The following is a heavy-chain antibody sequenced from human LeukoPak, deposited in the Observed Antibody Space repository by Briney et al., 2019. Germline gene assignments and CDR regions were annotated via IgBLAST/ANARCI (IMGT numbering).Heavy chain of an antibody. Sequence: PSETLSLTCAVYGGSFSGYYWSWLRQPPGKGLEWIGEINHSGSTNYNPSLKSRVTISVDTSKNQFSLKLNSVTAADTAVYYCARGFGQLKPFYYYYYYMDVWGKGTTVTVSS. J-gene: IGHJ6*03. CDR2: INHSGST. D-gene: IGHD3/OR15-3a*01. CDR1: GGSFSGYY. V-gene: IGHV4-34*01. CDR3: ARGFGQLKPFYYYYYYMDV.